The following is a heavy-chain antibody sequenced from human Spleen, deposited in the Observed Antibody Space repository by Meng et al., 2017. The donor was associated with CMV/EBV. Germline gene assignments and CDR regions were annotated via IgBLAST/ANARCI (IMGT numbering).Heavy chain of an antibody. CDR2: ISDSGNT. CDR3: ARRSRSGSGWYVDY. Sequence: AVYGGSFSDHYWIWIRQPPGKRLEWIGEISDSGNTNYNPSLKSRVTISVDTSKNQFSLKVLSVTAADTAVYSCARRSRSGSGWYVDYWGHGTLVTVSS. D-gene: IGHD6-19*01. V-gene: IGHV4-34*01. CDR1: GGSFSDHY. J-gene: IGHJ4*01.